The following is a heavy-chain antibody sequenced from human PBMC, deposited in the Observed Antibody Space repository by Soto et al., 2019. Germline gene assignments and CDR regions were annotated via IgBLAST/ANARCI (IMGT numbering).Heavy chain of an antibody. D-gene: IGHD2-21*02. CDR1: GGLISSGNW. CDR3: ARVCPYCGGDCYSPPP. Sequence: KTSETLSLTCAVSGGLISSGNWWTWIRQPPGKGLEWIGTIYHSGSTYYNPSLKSRVTISVDASENHFSLKLSSVTAADTAVYYCARVCPYCGGDCYSPPPWGQGTLVTVSS. J-gene: IGHJ5*02. CDR2: IYHSGST. V-gene: IGHV4-38-2*01.